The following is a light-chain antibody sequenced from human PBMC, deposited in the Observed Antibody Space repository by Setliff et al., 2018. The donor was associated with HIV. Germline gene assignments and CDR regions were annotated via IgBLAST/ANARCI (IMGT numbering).Light chain of an antibody. Sequence: DIQLTQSPSTLSASVRDRVTITCRASQTISNWLAWYQQRPGKAPKLLIYKASSLESGVPSRFSGSGSGTEFTLTISSLQPDDFASYYCQQYDTYPWTFAQGTKVDIK. V-gene: IGKV1-5*03. CDR1: QTISNW. CDR3: QQYDTYPWT. CDR2: KAS. J-gene: IGKJ1*01.